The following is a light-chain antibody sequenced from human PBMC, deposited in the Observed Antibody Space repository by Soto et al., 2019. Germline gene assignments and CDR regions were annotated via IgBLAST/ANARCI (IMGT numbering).Light chain of an antibody. CDR2: TAS. J-gene: IGKJ4*01. V-gene: IGKV1-12*01. Sequence: DIQMTQSASSVSASVGDRVTISCRASQGISSLLAWYQQKPGKAPNLLIHTASSLQSGVPSRFSGSGSGTDFTLTISSLQPEDFATYYCQQANSFPLTFGGGTKVEIK. CDR1: QGISSL. CDR3: QQANSFPLT.